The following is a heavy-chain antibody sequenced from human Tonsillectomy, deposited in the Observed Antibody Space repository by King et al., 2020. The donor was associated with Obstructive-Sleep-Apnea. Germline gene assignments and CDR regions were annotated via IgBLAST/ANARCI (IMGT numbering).Heavy chain of an antibody. V-gene: IGHV3-23*04. CDR2: ISESGGTT. CDR1: GLTFSNDA. J-gene: IGHJ5*02. Sequence: VQLVESGGGLVQPGGSLRLSCAASGLTFSNDAMNWVRQSPGKGLEWVSKISESGGTTYYADSVKGRFTISRDNSKNTVYLQKNSLRAEDTAVYYCARSGGHCSGGRCYPNWFDPWGQGTLVTVSS. CDR3: ARSGGHCSGGRCYPNWFDP. D-gene: IGHD2-15*01.